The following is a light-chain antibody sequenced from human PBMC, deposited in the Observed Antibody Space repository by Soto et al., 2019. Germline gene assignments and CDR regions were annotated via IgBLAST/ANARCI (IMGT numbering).Light chain of an antibody. Sequence: EIVWTQSPGTMSLSPGERATLSCRASQSVISTYLAWYQQKPGQAPRLLIYGASSRATGIPDRFSGSGSGTDCTITISRLEQEDVAVYYCQQYGSSTWTFGQGTKVDIK. CDR3: QQYGSSTWT. J-gene: IGKJ1*01. CDR1: QSVISTY. CDR2: GAS. V-gene: IGKV3-20*01.